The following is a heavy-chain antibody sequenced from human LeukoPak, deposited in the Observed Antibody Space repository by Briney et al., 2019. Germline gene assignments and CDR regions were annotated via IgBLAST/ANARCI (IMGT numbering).Heavy chain of an antibody. CDR1: GYTLTSYG. CDR3: ARTNYLSGSYHIY. D-gene: IGHD3-10*01. V-gene: IGHV1-18*01. CDR2: ISPYSGNT. Sequence: ASAKVSCKASGYTLTSYGISWVRQAPGQGLEWMGWISPYSGNTNYAQSLQGRVTVTSDTSTSTAYMELRSLTSDDTAVYYCARTNYLSGSYHIYWGQGTLVTVSS. J-gene: IGHJ4*02.